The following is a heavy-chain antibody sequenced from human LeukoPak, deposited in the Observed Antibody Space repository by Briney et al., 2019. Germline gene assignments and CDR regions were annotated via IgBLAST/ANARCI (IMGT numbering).Heavy chain of an antibody. J-gene: IGHJ4*02. D-gene: IGHD2-15*01. V-gene: IGHV3-23*01. Sequence: PGGSLRLSCAASGFTFSSYAMSWVRQAPGKGLEWVSAISGSGGSTYYADSVRGRFTISRDNSKNTLYLQMNSLRAEDTAVYYCAKVVLDCSGGSCYSSLVDYWGQGTLVTLSS. CDR1: GFTFSSYA. CDR3: AKVVLDCSGGSCYSSLVDY. CDR2: ISGSGGST.